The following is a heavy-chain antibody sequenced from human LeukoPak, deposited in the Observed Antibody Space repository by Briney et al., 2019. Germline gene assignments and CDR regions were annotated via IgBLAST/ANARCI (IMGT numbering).Heavy chain of an antibody. Sequence: GASVKVSCKASGYTFTSYYMHWVRQAPGQGLEWMGIINPSGGSTSYAQKFQGRVTMTRDMSTSTVYMELSSLRSEDTAVYYCARAGGTLHPLDYWGQGTLVTVSS. CDR1: GYTFTSYY. J-gene: IGHJ4*02. V-gene: IGHV1-46*01. D-gene: IGHD3-16*01. CDR3: ARAGGTLHPLDY. CDR2: INPSGGST.